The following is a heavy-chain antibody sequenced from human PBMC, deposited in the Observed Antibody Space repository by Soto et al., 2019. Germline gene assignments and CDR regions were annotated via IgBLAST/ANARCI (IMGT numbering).Heavy chain of an antibody. CDR1: GFKFSSYA. V-gene: IGHV3-23*01. CDR2: ISGSGNTT. D-gene: IGHD6-13*01. CDR3: AKARGRTWYEDY. J-gene: IGHJ4*02. Sequence: EVQLLESGGGLVQPGGSLRLSCAASGFKFSSYAMTWVRQAPGKGLEWVSSISGSGNTTYYADSVKGRFTISRDSSKKTLYLQMNSLRPEDTAVYYCAKARGRTWYEDYWGQGTLVTVSS.